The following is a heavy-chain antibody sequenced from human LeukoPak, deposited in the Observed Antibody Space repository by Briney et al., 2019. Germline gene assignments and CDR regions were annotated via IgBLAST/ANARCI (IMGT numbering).Heavy chain of an antibody. CDR2: ISYDGSK. J-gene: IGHJ4*02. D-gene: IGHD5-18*01. CDR1: GFTFSTYN. V-gene: IGHV3-30*18. Sequence: GGSLRLSCAAFGFTFSTYNMHWDRQAPGKGLEWVALISYDGSKYYADAVKGRFSISRDNSKNTLYLQMNSLRAEDTAVYYCAKDLGYSNGHALGYWGQGTLVTVSS. CDR3: AKDLGYSNGHALGY.